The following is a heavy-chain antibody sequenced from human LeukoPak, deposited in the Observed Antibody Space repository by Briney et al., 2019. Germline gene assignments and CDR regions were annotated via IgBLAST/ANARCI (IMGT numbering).Heavy chain of an antibody. CDR3: ARGVEPLAANTLAY. CDR2: LYSDGNT. J-gene: IGHJ4*02. CDR1: GFTFITND. Sequence: GGSLRLSCAASGFTFITNDMTWVRQAPGKGFEWVSVLYSDGNTKYSDSVQGRFTISRDNSKNTLYLEMNSLSPDDTAVYYCARGVEPLAANTLAYWGQGTLVTVSA. D-gene: IGHD1-14*01. V-gene: IGHV3-53*01.